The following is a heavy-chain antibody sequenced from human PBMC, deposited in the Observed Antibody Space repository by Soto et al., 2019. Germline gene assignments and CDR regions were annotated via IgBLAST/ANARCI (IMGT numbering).Heavy chain of an antibody. CDR2: INPSGGST. Sequence: ASVKVSCKASGYTFASYYMHWVRQAPGQGLEWMGIINPSGGSTSYAQKFQGRVTMTRDTSTSTVYMELSSLRSEDTAVYYCAREVFTFGGVIVNYYYYGMDVGGQGTTVTVSS. CDR3: AREVFTFGGVIVNYYYYGMDV. V-gene: IGHV1-46*03. CDR1: GYTFASYY. J-gene: IGHJ6*02. D-gene: IGHD3-16*02.